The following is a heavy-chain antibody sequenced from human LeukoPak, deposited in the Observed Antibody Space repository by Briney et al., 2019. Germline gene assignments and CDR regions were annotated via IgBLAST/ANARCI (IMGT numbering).Heavy chain of an antibody. CDR1: GGSFSGYY. V-gene: IGHV4-34*01. Sequence: PSETLSLTCAVYGGSFSGYYWSWIRQPPGKGLEWIGEINHSGSTNYNPSLKSRVTMSVDTSKNQFSLKLSSVTAADTAVYYCARGSGYQPFDYWGQGTLVTVSS. J-gene: IGHJ4*02. CDR2: INHSGST. CDR3: ARGSGYQPFDY. D-gene: IGHD3-22*01.